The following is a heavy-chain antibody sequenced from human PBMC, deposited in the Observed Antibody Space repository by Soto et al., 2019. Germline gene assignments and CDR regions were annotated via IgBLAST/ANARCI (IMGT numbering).Heavy chain of an antibody. CDR2: MSSRSLTI. D-gene: IGHD6-6*01. CDR3: ASGGSSSDNGMAV. CDR1: GSTFSTYG. Sequence: EVQLVESGGGLVQPGGSLGVSGAASGSTFSTYGMNWVLQAPGKGLEWVSYMSSRSLTIYYTDSVKGRFTISRDNSKNSLYLQMNSLRDEDTAVYYCASGGSSSDNGMAVWGQGTTVTVSS. V-gene: IGHV3-48*02. J-gene: IGHJ6*02.